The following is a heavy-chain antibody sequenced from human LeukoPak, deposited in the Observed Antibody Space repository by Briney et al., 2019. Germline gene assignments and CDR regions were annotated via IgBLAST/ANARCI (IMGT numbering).Heavy chain of an antibody. Sequence: GGSLRLSCAASGFTVSSNYMSWVRQAPGKGLERVSVIYSGGSTYYADSVKGRFTISRDNSKNTLYLQMNSLRAEDTAVYYCARIDSSGYYPYYYYYMDVWGKGTTVTVSS. D-gene: IGHD3-22*01. CDR2: IYSGGST. J-gene: IGHJ6*03. CDR3: ARIDSSGYYPYYYYYMDV. V-gene: IGHV3-66*02. CDR1: GFTVSSNY.